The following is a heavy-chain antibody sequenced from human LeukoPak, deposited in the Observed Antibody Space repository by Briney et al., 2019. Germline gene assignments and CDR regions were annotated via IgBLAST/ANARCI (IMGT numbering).Heavy chain of an antibody. Sequence: GASVKVSCKASGGTFSSYAISWVRQAPGQGLEWMGGIIPIFGTANYAQKFQGRVTITADKSTSTAYMELSSLRSEGTAVHYCARVAATQYRWFDPWGQGTLVTVSS. V-gene: IGHV1-69*06. CDR2: IIPIFGTA. D-gene: IGHD2-15*01. CDR3: ARVAATQYRWFDP. CDR1: GGTFSSYA. J-gene: IGHJ5*02.